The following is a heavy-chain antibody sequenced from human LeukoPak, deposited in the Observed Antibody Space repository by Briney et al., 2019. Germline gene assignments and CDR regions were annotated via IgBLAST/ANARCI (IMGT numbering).Heavy chain of an antibody. CDR1: GFTFSSYA. V-gene: IGHV3-23*01. Sequence: GGSLRPSCAASGFTFSSYAMSWVRQAPGKGLEWVSAISGSGGSTYYADSVKGRFTISRDNSKNTLYLQMNSLRAEDTAVYYCAKTALTYCGGDCYFDYWGQGTLVTVSS. CDR3: AKTALTYCGGDCYFDY. J-gene: IGHJ4*02. CDR2: ISGSGGST. D-gene: IGHD2-21*02.